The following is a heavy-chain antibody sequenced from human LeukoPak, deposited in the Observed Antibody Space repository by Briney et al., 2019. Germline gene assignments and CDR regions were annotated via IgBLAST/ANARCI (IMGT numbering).Heavy chain of an antibody. D-gene: IGHD3-16*01. Sequence: GGSLRLSCVDTGFTLSSYVMRWVRQAPGKGLEWVSSSGSNSGTYYADSVKGRFTISRDNSKNTLYLQMNSLRAEDTAVYYCARGGYYFDYWGQGTLVTVSS. J-gene: IGHJ4*02. CDR2: SSGSNSGT. CDR3: ARGGYYFDY. CDR1: GFTLSSYV. V-gene: IGHV3-23*01.